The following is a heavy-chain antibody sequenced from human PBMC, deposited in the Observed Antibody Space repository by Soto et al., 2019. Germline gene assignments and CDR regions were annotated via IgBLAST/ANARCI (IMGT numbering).Heavy chain of an antibody. CDR3: ARGPSPYDFWSGDNWFDP. CDR2: MNPNSGNT. CDR1: GYTFTSYD. V-gene: IGHV1-8*01. J-gene: IGHJ5*02. D-gene: IGHD3-3*01. Sequence: QVQLVQSGAEVKKPGASVKVSCKASGYTFTSYDINWVRQATGQGLEWMGWMNPNSGNTGYAQKFQGRVTMTRNTSISTAYMELSSLRSEDTAVYYCARGPSPYDFWSGDNWFDPWGQGTLVTVSS.